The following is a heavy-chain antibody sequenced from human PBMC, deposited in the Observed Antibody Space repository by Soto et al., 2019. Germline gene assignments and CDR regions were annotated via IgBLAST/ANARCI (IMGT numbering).Heavy chain of an antibody. D-gene: IGHD3-10*01. Sequence: GASVKVSCKASGYTFTSYCISWVRQAPGQGLEWMGWISAYNGNTNYAQKLQGRVTMTTDTSTSTAYMELRSLRSDDTAVYYCARDMTMVRGTPPFDVWGQGTTVTVSS. J-gene: IGHJ6*02. V-gene: IGHV1-18*01. CDR2: ISAYNGNT. CDR1: GYTFTSYC. CDR3: ARDMTMVRGTPPFDV.